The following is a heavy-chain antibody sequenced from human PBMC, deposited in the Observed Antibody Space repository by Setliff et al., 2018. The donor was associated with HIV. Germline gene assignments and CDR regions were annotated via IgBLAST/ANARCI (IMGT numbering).Heavy chain of an antibody. V-gene: IGHV1-69*13. CDR2: IIPIFGST. CDR1: GGTFSSYA. J-gene: IGHJ6*03. CDR3: ARDKDAIYYGSGSFFYYYYMDV. Sequence: SVKVSCKASGGTFSSYAISWVRQAPGQGLEWMGRIIPIFGSTNYAQKFQGRVTIIADESTSTAYMELSSLRSEDTAVYYCARDKDAIYYGSGSFFYYYYMDVWGKGTTVTVSS. D-gene: IGHD3-10*01.